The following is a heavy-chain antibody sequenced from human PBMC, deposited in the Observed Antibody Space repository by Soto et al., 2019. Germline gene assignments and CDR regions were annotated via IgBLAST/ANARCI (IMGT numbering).Heavy chain of an antibody. J-gene: IGHJ4*02. CDR1: GGSISSYY. D-gene: IGHD4-17*01. CDR3: ARWYGGSLDY. CDR2: IYYSGST. V-gene: IGHV4-59*01. Sequence: SETLSLTCTVSGGSISSYYWSWIRQPPGKGLEWIGYIYYSGSTNYNPSLKSRVTISVDTSKNQFSLKLSSVTAADTAVYYCARWYGGSLDYWGQGTLVNVSS.